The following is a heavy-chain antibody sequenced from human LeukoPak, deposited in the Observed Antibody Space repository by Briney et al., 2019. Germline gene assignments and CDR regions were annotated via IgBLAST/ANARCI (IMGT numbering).Heavy chain of an antibody. J-gene: IGHJ4*02. CDR2: ISSSSSYI. CDR3: ARVSGRGYFDY. Sequence: GESLRLSCEASGFTFSTYSINWVRQAPGKGLEWVSSISSSSSYIYYADSVKGRFTISRDNAKNSLYLQMNSLRAEDTAVYYCARVSGRGYFDYWGQGTLVTVSS. V-gene: IGHV3-21*01. D-gene: IGHD1-1*01. CDR1: GFTFSTYS.